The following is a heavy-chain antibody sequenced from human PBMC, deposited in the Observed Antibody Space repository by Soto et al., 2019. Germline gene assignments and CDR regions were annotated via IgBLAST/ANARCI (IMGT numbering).Heavy chain of an antibody. CDR3: ARRGVVVAANVVGWNDDPDYMDV. Sequence: ASVKVSCKASGYTFTGYYMHWVRQAPGQGLEWMGWINPNSGGTNYAQKFQGWVTMTRDTSISTAYMELSRLRSDDTAVYYCARRGVVVAANVVGWNDDPDYMDVWGKGTTVTVSS. D-gene: IGHD2-15*01. J-gene: IGHJ6*03. CDR1: GYTFTGYY. CDR2: INPNSGGT. V-gene: IGHV1-2*04.